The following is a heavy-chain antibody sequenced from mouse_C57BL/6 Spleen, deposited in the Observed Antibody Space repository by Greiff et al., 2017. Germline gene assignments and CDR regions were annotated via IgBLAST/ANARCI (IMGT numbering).Heavy chain of an antibody. V-gene: IGHV1-9*01. CDR1: GHTFTGYW. Sequence: VQPQPSGAELMKPGASVKLSCKATGHTFTGYWIAWVKQRPGHGLEWIGENLPGSGSTNYNEKFKGKATFTSDTSSNTAYMQLSSLTTEDSAIYYCAKYSYGSSPWFAYWGQGTLVTVSA. CDR3: AKYSYGSSPWFAY. J-gene: IGHJ3*01. CDR2: NLPGSGST. D-gene: IGHD1-1*01.